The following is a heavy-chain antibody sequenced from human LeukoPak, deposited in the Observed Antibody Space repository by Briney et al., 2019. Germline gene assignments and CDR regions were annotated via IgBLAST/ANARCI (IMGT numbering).Heavy chain of an antibody. D-gene: IGHD6-19*01. CDR2: ISAYNGNT. CDR3: ARGSSGWYVAYYYYMDV. Sequence: ASVKVSCKASGYTFIRYDISWVRQAPGQGLEWMGWISAYNGNTNYAQNLQGRVTMTTDTSTSTAYMELRSLRSDDTAVYYCARGSSGWYVAYYYYMDVWGKGTTVTVSS. CDR1: GYTFIRYD. J-gene: IGHJ6*03. V-gene: IGHV1-18*01.